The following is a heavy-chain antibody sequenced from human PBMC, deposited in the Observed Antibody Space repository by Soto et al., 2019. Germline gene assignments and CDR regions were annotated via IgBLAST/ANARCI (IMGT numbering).Heavy chain of an antibody. V-gene: IGHV3-23*01. CDR3: AKDSYSSSWFGLDAFDI. J-gene: IGHJ3*02. CDR1: GFTFSSYA. CDR2: ISGSGGST. Sequence: EVQLLESGGGLVQPGGSLRLSCAASGFTFSSYAMSWVRQAPGKGLEWVSAISGSGGSTYYADSVKGRFTISRDNSKNTLYLQMNSLRAEDTAVYYCAKDSYSSSWFGLDAFDIWGQGTMVTVSS. D-gene: IGHD6-13*01.